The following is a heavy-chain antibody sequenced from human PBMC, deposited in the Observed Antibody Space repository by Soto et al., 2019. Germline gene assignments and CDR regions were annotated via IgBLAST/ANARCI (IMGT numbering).Heavy chain of an antibody. CDR3: ARGIAARRWFDP. Sequence: KPSETLSLTCAVYGGSFSGYYWSWIRQPPGKGLEWIGEINHSGSTNYNPSLKSRVTISVDTSKNQFSLKLSSVTAADTAVYYCARGIAARRWFDPWGQGTLVTVSS. V-gene: IGHV4-34*01. J-gene: IGHJ5*02. CDR2: INHSGST. CDR1: GGSFSGYY. D-gene: IGHD6-6*01.